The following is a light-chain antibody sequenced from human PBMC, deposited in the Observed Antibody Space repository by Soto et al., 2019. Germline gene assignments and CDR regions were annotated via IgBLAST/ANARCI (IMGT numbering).Light chain of an antibody. CDR2: DAS. CDR3: QQYNVYSPT. CDR1: QSISFW. Sequence: DILMTQSPSTLSASVGDTVTITCRASQSISFWLAWYQQKPGKAPNLLIYDASTLQSGVPSRFSGSGSGTEFTLTISRLQPDDFATYYCQQYNVYSPTFGQGTKVDIK. V-gene: IGKV1-5*01. J-gene: IGKJ1*01.